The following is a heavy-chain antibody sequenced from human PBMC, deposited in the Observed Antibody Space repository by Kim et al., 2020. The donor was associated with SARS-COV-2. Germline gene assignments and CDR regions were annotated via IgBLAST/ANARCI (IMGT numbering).Heavy chain of an antibody. Sequence: GGSLRLSCVASGFSLSSSAIHWVRQAPGKGLEWVAVISYDGSRKYYADSLKGRFTISRDNSKNTLTLQMNSLRPEDTAVYYCAREGMATVLDYWGPGTL. CDR3: AREGMATVLDY. V-gene: IGHV3-30-3*01. D-gene: IGHD4-4*01. CDR2: ISYDGSRK. J-gene: IGHJ4*02. CDR1: GFSLSSSA.